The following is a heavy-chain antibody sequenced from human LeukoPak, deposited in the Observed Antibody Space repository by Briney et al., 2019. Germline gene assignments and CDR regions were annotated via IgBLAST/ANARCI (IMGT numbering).Heavy chain of an antibody. D-gene: IGHD3-22*01. CDR1: GGTFSSYA. CDR2: IIPIFGTA. J-gene: IGHJ4*02. Sequence: SVKVSCKASGGTFSSYAISWVRQAPGQGLEWMGGIIPIFGTANYAQKFQGRVTITADESTSTAYMELSSLRSEDTAVYYCARYRRTYYYDSSGYEFDYWGQGTLVTVSS. V-gene: IGHV1-69*01. CDR3: ARYRRTYYYDSSGYEFDY.